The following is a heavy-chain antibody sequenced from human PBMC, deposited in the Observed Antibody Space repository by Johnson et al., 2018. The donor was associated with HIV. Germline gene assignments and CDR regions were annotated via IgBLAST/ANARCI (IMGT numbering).Heavy chain of an antibody. CDR1: GFTFSSYA. J-gene: IGHJ3*02. Sequence: VPLVESGGGLVQPGGSLRLSCAASGFTFSSYAMSWVRQAPGKGLEWVSAISGSTYYADSVKGRFTISRDNSKNTLYLQMNRLRAEDTAVYYCAREWLYGFDIWGQGTMVTVSS. CDR2: ISGST. V-gene: IGHV3-23*04. CDR3: AREWLYGFDI. D-gene: IGHD5-24*01.